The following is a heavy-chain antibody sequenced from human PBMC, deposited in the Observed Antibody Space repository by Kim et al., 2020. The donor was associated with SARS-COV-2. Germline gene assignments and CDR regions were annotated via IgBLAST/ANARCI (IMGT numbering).Heavy chain of an antibody. Sequence: GGSLRLSCAASGFTFSSYGMHWVRQAPGKGLEWVAVISYDGSNKYYADSVKGRFTISRDNSKNTLYLQMNSLRAEDTAVYYCAKDIIAAAGQYYYYGMDVWGQGTTVTVSS. J-gene: IGHJ6*02. D-gene: IGHD6-13*01. V-gene: IGHV3-30*18. CDR1: GFTFSSYG. CDR2: ISYDGSNK. CDR3: AKDIIAAAGQYYYYGMDV.